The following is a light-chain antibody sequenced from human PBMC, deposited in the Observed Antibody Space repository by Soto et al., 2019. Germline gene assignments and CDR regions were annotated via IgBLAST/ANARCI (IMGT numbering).Light chain of an antibody. CDR3: QQYGSSPPYT. CDR2: GSS. V-gene: IGKV3-20*01. Sequence: EIVLTQSPGTLSLSPGERATLSCRASQSVSGSYLAWYQQKPGQSPRLLIYGSSDRATGSPDRCSGSGAGTDFTLTISRGEPADFAVYYYQQYGSSPPYTFGQGTKLEIK. J-gene: IGKJ2*01. CDR1: QSVSGSY.